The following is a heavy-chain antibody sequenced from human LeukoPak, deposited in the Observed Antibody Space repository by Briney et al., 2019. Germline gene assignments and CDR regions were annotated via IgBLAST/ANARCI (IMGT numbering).Heavy chain of an antibody. D-gene: IGHD6-6*01. CDR3: ARDRLEYSSSSGEFLDY. CDR2: INPNSGGT. J-gene: IGHJ4*02. V-gene: IGHV1-2*02. Sequence: GASVKVSCKTSGYTFTGHYMHWVRQAPGQGLEWMGWINPNSGGTNYAQKFQGRVTMTRDTSISTAYMELSRLRSDDTAMYFCARDRLEYSSSSGEFLDYWGQGTLVTVSS. CDR1: GYTFTGHY.